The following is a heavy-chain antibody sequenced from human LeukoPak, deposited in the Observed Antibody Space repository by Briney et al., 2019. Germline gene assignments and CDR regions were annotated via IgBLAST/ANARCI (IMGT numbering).Heavy chain of an antibody. CDR1: GFTFSSYG. Sequence: PGRSLRLSCAASGFTFSSYGMHWVRQAPGKGLEWVAVISYDGSNKYYADSVKGRFTISRDNSKNTLYLQMNSLRAEDTAVYYCAKLVTMDAFDIWGQGTMVTVSS. CDR3: AKLVTMDAFDI. D-gene: IGHD3-10*01. J-gene: IGHJ3*02. CDR2: ISYDGSNK. V-gene: IGHV3-30*18.